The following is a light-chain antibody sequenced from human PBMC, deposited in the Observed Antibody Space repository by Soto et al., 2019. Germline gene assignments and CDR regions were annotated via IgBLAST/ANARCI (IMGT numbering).Light chain of an antibody. V-gene: IGKV4-1*01. CDR1: QSVLYSSNNKNY. J-gene: IGKJ5*01. CDR2: WAS. Sequence: DIVMTQSPDSQAVSLGERATINCKSSQSVLYSSNNKNYLAWYQQKPGHPPKLLIYWASTRESGVPDRFSGSGSGTDFTLTISSLQAEDVAVYYCQQYYTIPITFGQGTRLEIK. CDR3: QQYYTIPIT.